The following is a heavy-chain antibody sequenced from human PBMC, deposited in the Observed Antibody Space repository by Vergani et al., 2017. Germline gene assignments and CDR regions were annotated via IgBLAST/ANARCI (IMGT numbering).Heavy chain of an antibody. J-gene: IGHJ6*02. CDR1: GFTFSSYA. D-gene: IGHD2-15*01. Sequence: EVQLLESGGGLVQPGGSLRLSCAASGFTFSSYAMSWVRQAPGKGLEWVSAISGSGGSTYYADSVKGRFTISRDNSKNTLYLQMNSLRAEDTAVYYCAKGGGYCSGGSCSYYYYGMDVWGQGTTVTVSS. CDR2: ISGSGGST. V-gene: IGHV3-23*01. CDR3: AKGGGYCSGGSCSYYYYGMDV.